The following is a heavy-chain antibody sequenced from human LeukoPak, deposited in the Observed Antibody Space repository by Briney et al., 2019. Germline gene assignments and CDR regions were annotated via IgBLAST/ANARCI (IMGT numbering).Heavy chain of an antibody. J-gene: IGHJ5*02. D-gene: IGHD6-19*01. V-gene: IGHV3-30*04. CDR3: AKRYGSSGFNWFDP. CDR1: TFTFSSYA. CDR2: ISSDGSNK. Sequence: GRSLRLSCAASTFTFSSYAMHWVRQAPGKGLEWVTVISSDGSNKYYADSVKGRFTISRDNSKNTMFLHMNSLRAEDTALYYCAKRYGSSGFNWFDPWGQGTLVTVSS.